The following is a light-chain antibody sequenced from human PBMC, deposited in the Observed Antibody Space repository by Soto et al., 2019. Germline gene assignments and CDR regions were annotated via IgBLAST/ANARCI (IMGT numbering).Light chain of an antibody. CDR1: QTVTRY. J-gene: IGKJ1*01. CDR2: GAT. V-gene: IGKV1-39*01. Sequence: DIQLTQFPSFLSASVGDRVTITCRASQTVTRYLHWFQQKPGKAPKLVIFGATNLQTGVSSRFTGSGSGTDFTLTISGLQPEDFATYYCHQTYDTLWTFGQGPKV. CDR3: HQTYDTLWT.